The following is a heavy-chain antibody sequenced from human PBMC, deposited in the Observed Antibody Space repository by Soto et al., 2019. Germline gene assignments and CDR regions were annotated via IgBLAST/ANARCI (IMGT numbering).Heavy chain of an antibody. CDR3: TTEKGY. J-gene: IGHJ4*02. CDR1: GFTFTNAW. CDR2: MRSKTDGGTP. Sequence: EVQLVESGGGLVKPGEALRLSCAASGFTFTNAWMNWVRQAPGKGLEWVGRMRSKTDGGTPDYAAPVKGRVTISRDDSKNTLYVQMNSLKTEDTAIYDCTTEKGYWGQGTLVTVSS. V-gene: IGHV3-15*07.